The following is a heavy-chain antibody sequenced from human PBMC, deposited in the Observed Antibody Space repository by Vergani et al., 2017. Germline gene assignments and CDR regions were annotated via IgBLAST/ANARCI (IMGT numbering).Heavy chain of an antibody. V-gene: IGHV4-38-2*02. Sequence: QVQLQESGPGLVKPSETLSLTCTVSGYSISSGYYWGWIRQPPGKGPEWIGRIYHSGSTYYNPSLKSPVTISVDTSKNQFSLKLSSVTAADTAVDYCSRDGVIVVVPARERWKWWFDPWGQGTLVTVSS. CDR2: IYHSGST. CDR3: SRDGVIVVVPARERWKWWFDP. D-gene: IGHD2-2*01. CDR1: GYSISSGYY. J-gene: IGHJ5*02.